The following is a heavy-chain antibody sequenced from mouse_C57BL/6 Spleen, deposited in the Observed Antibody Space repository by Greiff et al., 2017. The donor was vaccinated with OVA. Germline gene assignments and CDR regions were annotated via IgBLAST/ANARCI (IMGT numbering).Heavy chain of an antibody. Sequence: QVQLQQPGAELVKPGASVKMSCKASGYTFTSYWITWVKQRPGQGLEWIGDIYPGSGSTNYNEKFQSKATLTVDTSSSTAYMQLSSLTSEDSAVYYCARGGSTMVSYWYFDVWGTGTTVTVPS. V-gene: IGHV1-55*01. CDR1: GYTFTSYW. D-gene: IGHD2-2*01. J-gene: IGHJ1*03. CDR2: IYPGSGST. CDR3: ARGGSTMVSYWYFDV.